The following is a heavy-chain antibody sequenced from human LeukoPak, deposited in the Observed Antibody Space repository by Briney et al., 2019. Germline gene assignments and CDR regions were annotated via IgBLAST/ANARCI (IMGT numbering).Heavy chain of an antibody. CDR1: GGTFNSYA. CDR2: IILIYDTA. V-gene: IGHV1-69*13. CDR3: ARNKRVSSSHYYYYYAMDV. D-gene: IGHD6-6*01. Sequence: SVKVSCKTSGGTFNSYAINWVRQAPGQGLEWMGGIILIYDTANYAQKFQGRVTITADESTNTAYMELRSLRSEGTALYFCARNKRVSSSHYYYYYAMDVWGQGTTVTVSS. J-gene: IGHJ6*02.